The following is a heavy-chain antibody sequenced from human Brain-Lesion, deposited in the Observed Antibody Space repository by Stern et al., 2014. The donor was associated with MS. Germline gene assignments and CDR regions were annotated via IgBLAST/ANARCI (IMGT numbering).Heavy chain of an antibody. CDR3: ARAVRNQLLSEY. CDR2: MNPCSGNT. J-gene: IGHJ4*02. Sequence: QVQLGQSGAEVKKPGASVKVSCKASGYTFSSYDITWVRQASGHGLEWKGWMNPCSGNTGYAQKFKGRVSMTSDPSISTVYMELTSLTSDDTAVYFCARAVRNQLLSEYWGQGTLVTVSS. CDR1: GYTFSSYD. V-gene: IGHV1-8*01. D-gene: IGHD2-2*01.